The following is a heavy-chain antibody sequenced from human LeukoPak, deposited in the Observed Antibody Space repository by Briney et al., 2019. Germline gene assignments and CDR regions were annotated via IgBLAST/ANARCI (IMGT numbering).Heavy chain of an antibody. J-gene: IGHJ4*02. CDR2: INPSGGST. Sequence: ASVKVSCKASGYTFTSYYMHWVRQAPGQGLEWMGIINPSGGSTSYAQKFQGRVTMTRDTSTSTVYMELSSLRSEDTAVHYCARGAPEDSSGYPPGYWGQGTLVTVSS. CDR1: GYTFTSYY. CDR3: ARGAPEDSSGYPPGY. V-gene: IGHV1-46*01. D-gene: IGHD3-22*01.